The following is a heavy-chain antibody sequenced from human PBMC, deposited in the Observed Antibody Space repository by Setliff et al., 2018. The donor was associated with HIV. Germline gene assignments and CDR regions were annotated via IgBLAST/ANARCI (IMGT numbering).Heavy chain of an antibody. Sequence: SETLSLTCSVSGVSINNYYWSWIRQPPGKGLEWIGFIYSSGSTNYNPSLKSRVTISVDTSKNQFSLKLNSVTAADTAVYYCARNVGGLRSAVNWFDPWGQGTLVTVSS. D-gene: IGHD4-17*01. CDR3: ARNVGGLRSAVNWFDP. CDR1: GVSINNYY. J-gene: IGHJ5*02. V-gene: IGHV4-59*08. CDR2: IYSSGST.